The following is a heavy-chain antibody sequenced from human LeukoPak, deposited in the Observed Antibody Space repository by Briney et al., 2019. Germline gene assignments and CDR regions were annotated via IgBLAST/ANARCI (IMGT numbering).Heavy chain of an antibody. CDR1: GGSISSGDFY. V-gene: IGHV4-30-4*01. CDR3: ARDLGYDSSGNISDY. J-gene: IGHJ4*02. Sequence: SETLSLNCTVSGGSISSGDFYWSWIRQPPGKGLEWIGYIYYSGSTYYNPSLKSRVTMSVDTSKNQFSLKLRSVTAADTAVYYCARDLGYDSSGNISDYWGQGTLVTVSS. D-gene: IGHD3-22*01. CDR2: IYYSGST.